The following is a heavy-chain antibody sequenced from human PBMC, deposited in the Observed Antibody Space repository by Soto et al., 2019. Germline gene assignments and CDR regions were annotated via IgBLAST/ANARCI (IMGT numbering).Heavy chain of an antibody. V-gene: IGHV3-74*01. CDR3: ARVPVEVATIVYYDY. CDR1: GFTFSIYW. CDR2: INSDGSSA. Sequence: GSLRLSCAASGFTFSIYWMHWVRQAPGKGLVWVSHINSDGSSASYADSVKGRFTISRDNAKNTLYLQMNSLRAEDTAVYYCARVPVEVATIVYYDYWGRGTLVTVSS. D-gene: IGHD5-12*01. J-gene: IGHJ4*02.